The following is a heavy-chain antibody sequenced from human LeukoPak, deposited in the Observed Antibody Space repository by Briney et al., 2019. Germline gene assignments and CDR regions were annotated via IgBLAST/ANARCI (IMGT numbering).Heavy chain of an antibody. J-gene: IGHJ4*02. CDR1: GFTCDDYA. CDR3: AKDRSGNSSGHFDY. Sequence: GGSLRLSCAASGFTCDDYAMHWVRQAPGKGLEWVSLISWGGGSTYYADSVKGRFTISRDNSKNSLYLHMNSLRAEDTALYYCAKDRSGNSSGHFDYWGQGTLVTVSP. CDR2: ISWGGGST. D-gene: IGHD3-10*01. V-gene: IGHV3-43D*04.